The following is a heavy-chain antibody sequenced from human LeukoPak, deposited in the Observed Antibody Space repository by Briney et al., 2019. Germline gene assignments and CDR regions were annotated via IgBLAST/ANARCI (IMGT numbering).Heavy chain of an antibody. J-gene: IGHJ4*02. V-gene: IGHV1-69*10. D-gene: IGHD3-22*01. CDR2: IIPNLGTT. Sequence: GASVKVSCKASGGTSNSHAMSWVRQAPGKGLEWMGGIIPNLGTTNRAQKFQDRVTLTADKSTNTAYMELTSLTSDDTAVYYCATTNDGGGYQWGDFFDFWGQGTLVTVSS. CDR3: ATTNDGGGYQWGDFFDF. CDR1: GGTSNSHA.